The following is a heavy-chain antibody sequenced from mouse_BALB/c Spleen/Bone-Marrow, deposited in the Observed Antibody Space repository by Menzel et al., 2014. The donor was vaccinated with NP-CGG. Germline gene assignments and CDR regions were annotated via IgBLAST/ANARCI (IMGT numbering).Heavy chain of an antibody. D-gene: IGHD1-1*01. CDR1: GYTFTNYW. CDR3: ARGRTTVVSDY. CDR2: IEPSDSYT. Sequence: QVQLQQSGAEVVKPGASVKVSCKASGYTFTNYWMQWVKQRPGQGFEWIGEIEPSDSYTNYNQDFKGKATLTVDKSSSTAYMQLSSLTSEDSAVYYCARGRTTVVSDYWGQGTSLTVSS. V-gene: IGHV1-69*02. J-gene: IGHJ2*02.